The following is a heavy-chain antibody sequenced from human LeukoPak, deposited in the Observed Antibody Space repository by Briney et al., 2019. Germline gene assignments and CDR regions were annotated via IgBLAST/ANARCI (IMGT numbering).Heavy chain of an antibody. J-gene: IGHJ4*02. CDR1: GGTFSSYA. CDR3: ALGEDYYGSGSYVKDY. Sequence: GASVKVSCTASGGTFSSYAISWVRQAPGQGLEWMGGMIPIFGTANYAKKFQGRVTITAEESTSTAYMELRSLRSEATAVYSCALGEDYYGSGSYVKDYWGQGTLVTVSS. V-gene: IGHV1-69*13. CDR2: MIPIFGTA. D-gene: IGHD3-10*01.